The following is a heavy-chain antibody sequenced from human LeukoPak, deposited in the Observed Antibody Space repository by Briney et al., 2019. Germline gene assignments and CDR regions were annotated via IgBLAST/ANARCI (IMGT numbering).Heavy chain of an antibody. CDR3: ARPSEHFSWFDP. D-gene: IGHD3-3*02. J-gene: IGHJ5*02. V-gene: IGHV3-30*01. Sequence: GRSLRLSCAASGFTFSSYAMHWVRQAPGKGLEWVAVISYDGSNKYYADSVKGQFTISRDNSKNTLYLQMNSLRAEDTAVYYCARPSEHFSWFDPWGQGTLVTVSS. CDR1: GFTFSSYA. CDR2: ISYDGSNK.